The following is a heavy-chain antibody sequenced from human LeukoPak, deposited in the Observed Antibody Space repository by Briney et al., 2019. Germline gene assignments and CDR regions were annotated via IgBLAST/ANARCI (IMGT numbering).Heavy chain of an antibody. Sequence: PGGSLRLSCAASGFTFSSYSMNWVRQAPGKGLEWVSYISSSSSTIYYADSVKGRFAISRDNAKNTLHLQMNSLRAEDTAVYYCAGLKGMDVWGQGTTVTVSS. CDR2: ISSSSSTI. CDR1: GFTFSSYS. J-gene: IGHJ6*02. CDR3: AGLKGMDV. V-gene: IGHV3-48*01.